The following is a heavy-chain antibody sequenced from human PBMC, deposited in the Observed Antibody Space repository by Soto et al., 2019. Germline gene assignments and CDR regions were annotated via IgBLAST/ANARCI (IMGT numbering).Heavy chain of an antibody. D-gene: IGHD6-19*01. J-gene: IGHJ3*02. CDR3: TGPYRGIAVAGGLDAFDI. CDR2: IWYDGSNK. Sequence: QVQLVESGGGVVQPGRSLRLSCAASGFTFSSYGMHWVRQAPGKGLEWVAVIWYDGSNKYYADSVKGRFTISRDNSKNTLYLQMNSLKTEDTAVYYCTGPYRGIAVAGGLDAFDIWGQGTMVTVSS. CDR1: GFTFSSYG. V-gene: IGHV3-33*01.